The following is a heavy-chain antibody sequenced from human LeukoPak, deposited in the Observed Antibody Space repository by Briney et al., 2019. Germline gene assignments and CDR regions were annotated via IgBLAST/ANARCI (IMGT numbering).Heavy chain of an antibody. V-gene: IGHV3-21*01. CDR3: ARVVLEWLSSDAFDI. CDR1: GFTFSSYS. CDR2: ISSSSSYI. Sequence: GGSLRLSCAASGFTFSSYSMNWVRQAPGKGLEWVSSISSSSSYIYYADSVKGRFTISRDNAKNSLYLQMNSLRAEDTAVYYCARVVLEWLSSDAFDIWGQGTMVTVSS. D-gene: IGHD3-3*01. J-gene: IGHJ3*02.